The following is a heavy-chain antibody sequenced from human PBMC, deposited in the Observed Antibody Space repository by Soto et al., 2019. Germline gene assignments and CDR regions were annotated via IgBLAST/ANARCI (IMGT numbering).Heavy chain of an antibody. D-gene: IGHD3-10*01. J-gene: IGHJ6*02. CDR3: ARGSHPNGSGSYYNRWGSMDV. V-gene: IGHV1-8*01. Sequence: ASVKVSCKASGYTFTSYDINWVRQATGQGLEWMGWMNPNSGNTGYAQKFRGRVTMTRNTSISTAYMELSSLRSEDTAVYYCARGSHPNGSGSYYNRWGSMDVWGQGTTVTVSS. CDR2: MNPNSGNT. CDR1: GYTFTSYD.